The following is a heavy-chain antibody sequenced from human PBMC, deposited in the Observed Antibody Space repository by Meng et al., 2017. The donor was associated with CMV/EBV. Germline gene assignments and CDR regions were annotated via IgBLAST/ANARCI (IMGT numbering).Heavy chain of an antibody. CDR2: IYYSGST. J-gene: IGHJ6*02. CDR1: GGSISSSSYY. CDR3: ARDVWSIFGVVIKEVGMDV. Sequence: GSLRLSCTVPGGSISSSSYYWGWIRQPPGKGLEWIGSIYYSGSTYYNPSLKSRVTISVDTSKNQFSLKLSSVTAADTAVYYCARDVWSIFGVVIKEVGMDVWGQGTTVTVSS. V-gene: IGHV4-39*07. D-gene: IGHD3-3*01.